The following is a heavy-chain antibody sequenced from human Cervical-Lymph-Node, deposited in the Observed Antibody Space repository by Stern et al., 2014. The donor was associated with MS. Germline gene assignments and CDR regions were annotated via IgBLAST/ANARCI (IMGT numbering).Heavy chain of an antibody. CDR2: IIPIFETA. J-gene: IGHJ4*02. CDR1: GGTFSSDA. V-gene: IGHV1-69*01. Sequence: QVQLLQPGAEVKKPGSSMKVSCKASGGTFSSDAIGWVRQAPGQGLERMGGIIPIFETANYAQKFQGRVTITADQSTKTAYLELSSLTSGDTAMYFCASGTRSSWYFDFWGQGTLVTVST. D-gene: IGHD6-13*01. CDR3: ASGTRSSWYFDF.